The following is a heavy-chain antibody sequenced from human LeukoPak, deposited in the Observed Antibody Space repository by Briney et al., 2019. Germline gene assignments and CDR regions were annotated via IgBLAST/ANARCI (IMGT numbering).Heavy chain of an antibody. D-gene: IGHD1-26*01. CDR2: ISYDGSDK. J-gene: IGHJ4*02. V-gene: IGHV3-30*18. CDR1: GFTFSSYG. CDR3: AKDHLSYPDY. Sequence: PTGGSLRLSCAASGFTFSSYGMHWVRQAPGKGLEWVAVISYDGSDKYYADSVKCRFTISRDNSKNTLYLKMNSLRAEDTAVYYCAKDHLSYPDYWGQGTLVTVSS.